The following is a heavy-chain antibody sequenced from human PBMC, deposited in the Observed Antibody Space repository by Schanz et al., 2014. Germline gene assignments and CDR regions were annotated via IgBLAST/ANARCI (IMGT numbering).Heavy chain of an antibody. CDR3: ARGGFGEVSYFDY. J-gene: IGHJ4*02. D-gene: IGHD3-10*01. CDR2: ISGSGGST. V-gene: IGHV3-23*01. Sequence: EVQLLESGGGLVQPGGSLRLSCAASGFTFTTHSMTWVRQAPGKGLEWVSGISGSGGSTYYADSVKGRFTISRDNSKNTLYLQMNSLRPEDTAVYYCARGGFGEVSYFDYWGQGTLVTVSS. CDR1: GFTFTTHS.